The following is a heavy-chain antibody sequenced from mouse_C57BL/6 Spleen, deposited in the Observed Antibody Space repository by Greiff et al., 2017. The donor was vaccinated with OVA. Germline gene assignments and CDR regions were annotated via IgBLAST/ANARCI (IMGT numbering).Heavy chain of an antibody. V-gene: IGHV1-82*01. CDR3: ARSYDHYVDG. J-gene: IGHJ2*01. CDR1: GYAFSSSW. CDR2: IYPGDGDT. Sequence: VQLQQSGPELVKPGASVKISCKASGYAFSSSWMNWVKQRPGQGLEWIGRIYPGDGDTNYNGKFKGKATLTADKSSSTAYMQLSSLTSEDSAVYFCARSYDHYVDGWGQGTTLTVSS. D-gene: IGHD2-3*01.